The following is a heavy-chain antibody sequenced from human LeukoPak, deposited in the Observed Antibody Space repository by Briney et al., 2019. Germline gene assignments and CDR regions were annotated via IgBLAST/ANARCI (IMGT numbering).Heavy chain of an antibody. V-gene: IGHV5-51*01. D-gene: IGHD6-13*01. CDR1: GYSFTSYW. J-gene: IGHJ4*02. Sequence: GESLQISCKGSGYSFTSYWIGWVRQMPGKGLEWMGIIYPGGSDTRYSPSFQGQVTISADKSISTAYLQWSSLKASDTAMYYCARRGIAAAGIGLNYFDYWGQGTLVTVSS. CDR2: IYPGGSDT. CDR3: ARRGIAAAGIGLNYFDY.